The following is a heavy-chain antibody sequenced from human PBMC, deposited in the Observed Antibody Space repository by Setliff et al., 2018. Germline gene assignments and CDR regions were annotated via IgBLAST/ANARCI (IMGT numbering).Heavy chain of an antibody. CDR3: ARGDFWSGQDFDY. J-gene: IGHJ4*02. D-gene: IGHD3-3*01. CDR1: GGSISSGGYY. Sequence: SETLSLTCTVSGGSISSGGYYWSWIRQHPGKGLEWIGSIYYSGSTYYNPSLKSRVTISVDTSKNHFSLKLSSVTAADTAVYYCARGDFWSGQDFDYWGQGTLVTVSS. CDR2: IYYSGST. V-gene: IGHV4-39*07.